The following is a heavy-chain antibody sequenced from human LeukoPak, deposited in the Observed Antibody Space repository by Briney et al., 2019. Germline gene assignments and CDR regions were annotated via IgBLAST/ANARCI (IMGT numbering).Heavy chain of an antibody. CDR3: AKDDFDDFWSGYYGVGDY. J-gene: IGHJ4*02. CDR1: GFTFSSYA. CDR2: ISYDGSNK. Sequence: GRSLRLSCAASGFTFSSYAMHWVRQAPGKGLEWVAVISYDGSNKYYADSVKGRFTISRDNSKNTLYLQMNSLRAEDTAVYYCAKDDFDDFWSGYYGVGDYWGQGTLVTVSS. D-gene: IGHD3-3*01. V-gene: IGHV3-30-3*01.